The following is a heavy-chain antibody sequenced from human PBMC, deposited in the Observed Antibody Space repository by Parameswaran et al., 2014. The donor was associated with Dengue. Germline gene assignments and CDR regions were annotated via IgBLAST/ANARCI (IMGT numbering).Heavy chain of an antibody. J-gene: IGHJ4*02. CDR3: ARDRLRYCSGGSCYPTLDY. CDR2: ISSSGSTI. CDR1: GFTFSDYY. Sequence: GSLRLSCAASGFTFSDYYMSWIRQAPGKGLEWVSYISSSGSTIYYADSVKGRFTISRDNAKNSLYLQMNSLRAEDTAVYYCARDRLRYCSGGSCYPTLDYWGQGTLVTVSS. D-gene: IGHD2-15*01. V-gene: IGHV3-11*01.